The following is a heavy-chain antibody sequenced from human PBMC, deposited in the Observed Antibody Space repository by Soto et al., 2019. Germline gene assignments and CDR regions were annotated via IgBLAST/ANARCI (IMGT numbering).Heavy chain of an antibody. J-gene: IGHJ4*02. CDR1: GXTISSYW. CDR3: ARDCFGSGSSGPVDY. Sequence: GSLRLSCAASGXTISSYWMHWVRQAPGKGLEWVAVISYDGSNEYYAGSVHGRFTISRDNSNNKLYLQMNSLRAEYTALYYCARDCFGSGSSGPVDYWGQGTLGTVSS. V-gene: IGHV3-33*05. CDR2: ISYDGSNE. D-gene: IGHD3-10*01.